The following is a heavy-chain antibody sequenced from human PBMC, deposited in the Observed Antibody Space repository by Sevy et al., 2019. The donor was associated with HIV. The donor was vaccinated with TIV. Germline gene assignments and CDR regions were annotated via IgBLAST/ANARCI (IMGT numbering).Heavy chain of an antibody. CDR2: ISSSGSTI. V-gene: IGHV3-11*01. Sequence: GGSLRLSCTASGFTLSDYYMSWIRQAPGKGLEWVSYISSSGSTIYYAYSVKGRFTISGDNAKNSLYLQMNSLRAEDTAVYYCARPSYSSSSGGIGYWGQGTLVTVSS. D-gene: IGHD6-6*01. CDR1: GFTLSDYY. J-gene: IGHJ4*02. CDR3: ARPSYSSSSGGIGY.